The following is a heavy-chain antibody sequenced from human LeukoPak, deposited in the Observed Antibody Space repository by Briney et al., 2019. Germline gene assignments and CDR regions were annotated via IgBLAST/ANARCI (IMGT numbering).Heavy chain of an antibody. CDR1: GFTFSSYG. J-gene: IGHJ4*02. D-gene: IGHD3-16*01. CDR2: ISYDGSNK. CDR3: ARGGQIDY. Sequence: GGSLRLSCAASGFTFSSYGMHWVRQAPGKGLEWVAVISYDGSNKYYADSVKGRFTIPRDNSKNTLYLQMNSLRAEDTAVYYCARGGQIDYWGQGTLVTVSS. V-gene: IGHV3-30*03.